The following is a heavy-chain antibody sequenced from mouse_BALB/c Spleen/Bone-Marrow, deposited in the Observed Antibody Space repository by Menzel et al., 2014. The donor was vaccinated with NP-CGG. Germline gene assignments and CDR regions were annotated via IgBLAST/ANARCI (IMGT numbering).Heavy chain of an antibody. Sequence: VQLQQSGAELVRPGTSVKVSCKASGYAFTNYLIEWVKQRPGQGLEWIGVINPGSGGTNYNEKFKGNTTLTADKSSSTAYMQLSSLTSDDSAVYFCARRDDAMDYWGQGTSVTVSS. J-gene: IGHJ4*01. V-gene: IGHV1-54*03. CDR3: ARRDDAMDY. CDR1: GYAFTNYL. CDR2: INPGSGGT. D-gene: IGHD3-3*01.